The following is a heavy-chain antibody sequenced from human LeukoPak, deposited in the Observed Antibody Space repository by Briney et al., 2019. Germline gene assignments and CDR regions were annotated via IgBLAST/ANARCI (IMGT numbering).Heavy chain of an antibody. J-gene: IGHJ4*02. V-gene: IGHV1-69*13. D-gene: IGHD2-15*01. CDR1: GGTFSSYA. CDR2: IIPIFGTA. Sequence: SVKVSCKASGGTFSSYAISWVRQAPGQGLEWMGGIIPIFGTANYAQKFQGRVTITADESTSTAYMELSSLRSEDTAVYYCATSGIGYCSGGSCYLYDYWGQGTLVTVSS. CDR3: ATSGIGYCSGGSCYLYDY.